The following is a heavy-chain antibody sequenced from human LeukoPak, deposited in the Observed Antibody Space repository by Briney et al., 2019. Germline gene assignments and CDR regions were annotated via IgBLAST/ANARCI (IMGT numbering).Heavy chain of an antibody. CDR1: GFTFSSYG. J-gene: IGHJ6*03. V-gene: IGHV3-21*01. CDR3: ARSGIKMVRGVIIKSPYHMDV. CDR2: ISSSSSYI. D-gene: IGHD3-10*01. Sequence: GGSLRLSCAASGFTFSSYGMHWVRQAPGKGLEWVSSISSSSSYIYYADSVKGRFTISRDDAKNSLSLQMNGLRAEDTAVYYCARSGIKMVRGVIIKSPYHMDVWGKGTTVTVSS.